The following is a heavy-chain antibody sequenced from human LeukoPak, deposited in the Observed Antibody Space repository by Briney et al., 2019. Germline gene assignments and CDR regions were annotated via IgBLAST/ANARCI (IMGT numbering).Heavy chain of an antibody. V-gene: IGHV3-21*04. CDR3: AKEIFGVVIRAFDY. Sequence: GGSLRLSCAASGFTFSSYSMNWVRQAPGKGLEWVSSISSSSSYIYYADSVKGRFTISRDNAKNSLYLQMNSLRAEDTAVYYCAKEIFGVVIRAFDYWGQGTLVTVSS. D-gene: IGHD3-3*01. CDR1: GFTFSSYS. J-gene: IGHJ4*02. CDR2: ISSSSSYI.